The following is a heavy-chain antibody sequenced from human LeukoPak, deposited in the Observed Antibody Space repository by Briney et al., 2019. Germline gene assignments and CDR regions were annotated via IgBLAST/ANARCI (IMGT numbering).Heavy chain of an antibody. J-gene: IGHJ6*02. CDR3: ARGVGEYYGMDV. CDR2: IYYSGST. CDR1: GGSISSYY. V-gene: IGHV4-59*01. Sequence: SETLSLTCTVSGGSISSYYWSWIRQPPGKGLEWIGYIYYSGSTNYNPSHKSRVTISVDTSKNQFSLKLSSVTAADTAVYYCARGVGEYYGMDVWGQGTTVTVSS. D-gene: IGHD3-10*01.